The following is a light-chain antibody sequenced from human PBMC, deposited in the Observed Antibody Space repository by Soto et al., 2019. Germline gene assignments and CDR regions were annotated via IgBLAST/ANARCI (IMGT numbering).Light chain of an antibody. Sequence: QSALTQPRSVSGSPGQSVTISCTGTSSDVGGYNYVSWYQQHPGKAPKLMIHNVSQRHSGVTDRFSGSKSGNTASLTISGLQTEDEADYYCCSYAGTYSYVVFGGGTQLTVL. CDR1: SSDVGGYNY. CDR2: NVS. V-gene: IGLV2-11*01. CDR3: CSYAGTYSYVV. J-gene: IGLJ2*01.